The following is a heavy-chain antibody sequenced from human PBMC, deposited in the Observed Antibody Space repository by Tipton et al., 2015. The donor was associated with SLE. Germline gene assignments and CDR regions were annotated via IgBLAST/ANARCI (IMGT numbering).Heavy chain of an antibody. V-gene: IGHV4-59*01. Sequence: TLSLTCTVSDDSISDFYWGWIRQPPGKGLEWIGYIYYIGNTNYNPSLKSRVSISVDTSKNQFSLRLRSVTAADTAVYYCAGVSRDAFEIWGQGTMVTVSS. D-gene: IGHD5/OR15-5a*01. CDR1: DDSISDFY. CDR2: IYYIGNT. CDR3: AGVSRDAFEI. J-gene: IGHJ3*02.